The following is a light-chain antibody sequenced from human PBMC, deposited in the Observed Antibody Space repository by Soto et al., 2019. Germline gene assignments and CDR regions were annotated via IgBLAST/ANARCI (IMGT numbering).Light chain of an antibody. J-gene: IGKJ4*01. Sequence: DIHMTQSPSFLSASFGDGVTITSRASQGISTYLAWYQQRPGKAPKLLIHTASTLQSGVPSRFSGSGSGTEFTLTISSLQPEDFATYYCQQRNTNPPNFGGGTKVDIK. V-gene: IGKV1-9*01. CDR1: QGISTY. CDR2: TAS. CDR3: QQRNTNPPN.